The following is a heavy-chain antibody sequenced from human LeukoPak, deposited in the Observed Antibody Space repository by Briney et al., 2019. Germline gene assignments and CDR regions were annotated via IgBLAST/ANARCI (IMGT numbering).Heavy chain of an antibody. CDR2: MNPNSGGT. CDR1: GYTFTGYY. D-gene: IGHD4-11*01. CDR3: ARDPANTVTTVYYYYMDV. J-gene: IGHJ6*03. Sequence: WASVKVSCKASGYTFTGYYMHWVRQAPGQGLEWMGWMNPNSGGTNYAQKFQGRVTMTRDTSISTAYMELSRLRSDDTAVYYCARDPANTVTTVYYYYMDVWGKGTTVTVSS. V-gene: IGHV1-2*02.